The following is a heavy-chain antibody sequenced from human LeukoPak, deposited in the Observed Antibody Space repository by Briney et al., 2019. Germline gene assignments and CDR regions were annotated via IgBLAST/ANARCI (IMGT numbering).Heavy chain of an antibody. D-gene: IGHD3-3*01. J-gene: IGHJ6*03. V-gene: IGHV3-11*04. CDR1: GFTVSNTF. Sequence: GGSLRLSCAASGFTVSNTFMSWVRQAPGKGLEWVSYISSSGSTIYYADSVKGRFTISRDNAKNSLYLQMNSLRAEDTAVYYCARAIFGVVILYYMDVWGKGTTVTVSS. CDR3: ARAIFGVVILYYMDV. CDR2: ISSSGSTI.